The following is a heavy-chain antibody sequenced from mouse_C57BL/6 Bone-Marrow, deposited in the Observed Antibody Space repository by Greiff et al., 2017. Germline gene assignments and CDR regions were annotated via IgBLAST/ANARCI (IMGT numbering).Heavy chain of an antibody. Sequence: QVQLQQSGAELVQPGASVKLSCKASGYTFTEYTIHWVKQRSGQGLEWIGWFYPGSGSIKYNEKFTDQATLTADNSSSTVYIAHSRLTSDDSAVYFCVRHEGVLGRCAYWGQGTLVTVSA. CDR3: VRHEGVLGRCAY. D-gene: IGHD1-1*01. V-gene: IGHV1-62-2*01. CDR1: GYTFTEYT. J-gene: IGHJ3*01. CDR2: FYPGSGSI.